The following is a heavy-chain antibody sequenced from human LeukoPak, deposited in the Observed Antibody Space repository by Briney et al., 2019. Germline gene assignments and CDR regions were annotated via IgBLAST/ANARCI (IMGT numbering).Heavy chain of an antibody. CDR2: ISYVGSNK. CDR3: ARDPTQSSPFDY. D-gene: IGHD2-2*01. V-gene: IGHV3-30-3*01. CDR1: GFTFSSYA. J-gene: IGHJ4*02. Sequence: GGSLRLSCAASGFTFSSYAMHWVRQAPGKGLEWVAVISYVGSNKYYADSVKGRFTISRDNSKNTLYLQMNSLRAEDTAVYYCARDPTQSSPFDYWGQGTLVTVSS.